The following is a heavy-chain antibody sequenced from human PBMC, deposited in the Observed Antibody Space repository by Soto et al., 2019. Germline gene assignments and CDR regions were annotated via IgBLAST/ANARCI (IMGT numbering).Heavy chain of an antibody. CDR2: IYYSGSA. CDR3: ARDRDYLDS. V-gene: IGHV4-59*02. J-gene: IGHJ4*02. Sequence: QVQLQESGPGLVKPSETLSLTCTVSGASVSSYYWSWIRQPPGKGLEWIGYIYYSGSANYTPSLKSRVTISVDTSKNQFSLKLSSVTAADTAVYFCARDRDYLDSWGQGTLVTVSS. CDR1: GASVSSYY.